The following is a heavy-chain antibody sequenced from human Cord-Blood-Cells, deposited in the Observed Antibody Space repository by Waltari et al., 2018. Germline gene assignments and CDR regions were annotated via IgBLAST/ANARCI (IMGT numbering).Heavy chain of an antibody. J-gene: IGHJ4*02. V-gene: IGHV4-31*03. CDR3: ARLNLRYSFDY. D-gene: IGHD5-12*01. CDR2: LYYSGNT. CDR1: GGSISSGGYY. Sequence: QVQLQESGPGLVKPSQTLSLTCTVSGGSISSGGYYWSWIRQHPGKGLEWIGYLYYSGNTYYNPSLKSRVTISVDTSKNQFSLKLSSVTAADTAVYYCARLNLRYSFDYWGQGTLVTVSS.